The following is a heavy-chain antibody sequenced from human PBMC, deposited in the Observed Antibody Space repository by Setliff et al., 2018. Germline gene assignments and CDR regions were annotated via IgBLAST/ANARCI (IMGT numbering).Heavy chain of an antibody. Sequence: ASVKVSCKASGYTFTSYDSNWVRQATGQGLEWMGWMNPNSGNTGYAQKSQGRVTITRNTSISKAYMELSSLRSEDTAVYYCARRGLGYDFWSGYYTMYYFDYWGQGTLVTVSS. J-gene: IGHJ4*02. V-gene: IGHV1-8*03. D-gene: IGHD3-3*01. CDR1: GYTFTSYD. CDR2: MNPNSGNT. CDR3: ARRGLGYDFWSGYYTMYYFDY.